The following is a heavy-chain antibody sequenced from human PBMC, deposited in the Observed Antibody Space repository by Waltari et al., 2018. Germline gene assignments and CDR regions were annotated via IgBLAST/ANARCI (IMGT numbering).Heavy chain of an antibody. CDR2: INTDGTIT. V-gene: IGHV3-74*01. J-gene: IGHJ4*02. Sequence: EVQLVESGGGLVQPGRSLRLSCAASGFTFSSYWMHWVRQAPGKGLLSVSLINTDGTITSYADSVKGRFTISRDNAKNTLFLQMNSLRADDTAVNYCVLYSSSFLGDCWGQGTLVTVSS. D-gene: IGHD6-13*01. CDR3: VLYSSSFLGDC. CDR1: GFTFSSYW.